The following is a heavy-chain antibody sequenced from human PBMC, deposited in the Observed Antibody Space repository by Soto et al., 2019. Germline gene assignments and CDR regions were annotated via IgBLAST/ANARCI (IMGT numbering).Heavy chain of an antibody. Sequence: SVKVSCKASGGTFSSYALSWVRQAPGQGLEWMGGIIPIFGTANYAQKFQGRVTITADESTSTAYMELSSLRSEDTAVYYCARRLRYIKDNWFDPWGQGTLVTVSS. CDR2: IIPIFGTA. D-gene: IGHD3-9*01. V-gene: IGHV1-69*13. J-gene: IGHJ5*02. CDR1: GGTFSSYA. CDR3: ARRLRYIKDNWFDP.